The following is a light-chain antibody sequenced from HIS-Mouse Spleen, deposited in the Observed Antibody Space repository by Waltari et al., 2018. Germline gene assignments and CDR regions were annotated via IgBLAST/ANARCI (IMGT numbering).Light chain of an antibody. CDR2: AAS. CDR1: QGISSH. V-gene: IGKV1-9*01. J-gene: IGKJ1*01. CDR3: QQLNSYPPT. Sequence: DIQLTQSPSFLSASVGDRVTIPCRASQGISSHLAWYQQKPGKAPKLLIYAASTLQSGVPSRFSGSGSGTEFTLTISSLQPEDFATYYCQQLNSYPPTFGQGTKVEIK.